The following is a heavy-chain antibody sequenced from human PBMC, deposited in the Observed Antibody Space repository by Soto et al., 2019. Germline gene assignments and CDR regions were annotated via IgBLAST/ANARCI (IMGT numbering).Heavy chain of an antibody. CDR3: AREGWLQPVDS. D-gene: IGHD5-12*01. CDR2: IYYSGST. Sequence: QVQLQESGPGLVKPSQTLSLPCTVSGGSFSSGGYYWIWIRQHPGKGLEWIGYIYYSGSTYYNPSLKSRVTIPVDTAENQFYLKLSSVTAADTAMYYCAREGWLQPVDSWGQGTLVTVSS. J-gene: IGHJ4*02. CDR1: GGSFSSGGYY. V-gene: IGHV4-31*03.